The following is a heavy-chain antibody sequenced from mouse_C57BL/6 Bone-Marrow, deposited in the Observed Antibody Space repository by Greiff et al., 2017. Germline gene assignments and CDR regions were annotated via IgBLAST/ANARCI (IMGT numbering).Heavy chain of an antibody. J-gene: IGHJ4*01. V-gene: IGHV1-55*01. CDR2: IYPGSGSN. CDR1: GYTFTSYW. D-gene: IGHD4-1*01. Sequence: QVHVKQPGAELVKPGASVKMSCKASGYTFTSYWITWVKQRPGQGLEWIGDIYPGSGSNNYTEKFKSKATLTVDTSSSTAYMQLSSLTSEDSAVYYCARSNWVYAMDYWGQGTSVTVSS. CDR3: ARSNWVYAMDY.